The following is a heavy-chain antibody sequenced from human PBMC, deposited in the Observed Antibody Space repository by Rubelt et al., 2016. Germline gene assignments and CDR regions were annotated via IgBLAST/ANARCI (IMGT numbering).Heavy chain of an antibody. CDR1: GFSFSSFW. J-gene: IGHJ4*02. CDR2: IKQDGSEK. D-gene: IGHD3-3*01. Sequence: VQPGGSLRLSCAASGFSFSSFWMYWVRQAPGKGLEWVANIKQDGSEKYYVDSVKGRFTISRDNAKNSLFLQMNSLRAEDTAVDYCVRGGGFYFDYWGQGTLVTVSS. CDR3: VRGGGFYFDY. V-gene: IGHV3-7*02.